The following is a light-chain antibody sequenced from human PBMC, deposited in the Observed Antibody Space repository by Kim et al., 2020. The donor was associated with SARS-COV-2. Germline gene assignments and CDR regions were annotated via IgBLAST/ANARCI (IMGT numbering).Light chain of an antibody. J-gene: IGLJ3*02. CDR2: SEN. V-gene: IGLV1-44*01. Sequence: ELTQPPSASGTPGQRVTISCSGSSSNIGSNTVNWYQQLPGTAPKVVIYSENQRPSGVPDRFAGSKSGTSASLAISGLQSEDEADYYCVAWDDSLNGPVFGGGTQLTVL. CDR1: SSNIGSNT. CDR3: VAWDDSLNGPV.